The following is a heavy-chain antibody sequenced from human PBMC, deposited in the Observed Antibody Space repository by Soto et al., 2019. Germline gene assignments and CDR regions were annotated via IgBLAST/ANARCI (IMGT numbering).Heavy chain of an antibody. J-gene: IGHJ5*02. CDR2: ISSSGSTI. Sequence: VGSLRLSCAASGFTFSDYYMSWIRQAPGKGLEWVSYISSSGSTIYYADSVKGRFTISRDNAKNSLYLQMNSLRAEDTAVYYCARDWGQGGYAYNWFDPWGQGTLVTVSS. CDR1: GFTFSDYY. V-gene: IGHV3-11*01. CDR3: ARDWGQGGYAYNWFDP. D-gene: IGHD6-25*01.